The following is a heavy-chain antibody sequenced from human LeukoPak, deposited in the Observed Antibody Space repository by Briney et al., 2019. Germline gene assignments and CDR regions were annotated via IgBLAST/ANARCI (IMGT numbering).Heavy chain of an antibody. CDR1: GFTFSSYG. CDR3: AKDRYSSGWYYFDY. V-gene: IGHV3-30*18. CDR2: ISYDGSNK. Sequence: GRSLRLSCAASGFTFSSYGMHWVRQAPGKGLEWVAVISYDGSNKYYADSVKGRFTISRDNSKNTLYLQMNSLRAEDTAVYYCAKDRYSSGWYYFDYWGQGTLVTVSS. J-gene: IGHJ4*02. D-gene: IGHD6-19*01.